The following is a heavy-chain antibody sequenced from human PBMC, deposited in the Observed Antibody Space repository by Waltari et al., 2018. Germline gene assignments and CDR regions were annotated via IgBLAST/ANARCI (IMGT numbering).Heavy chain of an antibody. J-gene: IGHJ3*02. CDR3: ARGGWFGRGNDAFDI. D-gene: IGHD3-10*01. V-gene: IGHV4-34*01. CDR2: INHRGST. Sequence: QVQLQQWGAGLLKPSETLSLSCAVYGGSFSSYYWSWIHQSPRTGLEWIGEINHRGSTNANPSLKSRVTISVDTSKNQVSLRLRSVTAADTAVYYCARGGWFGRGNDAFDIWGQGTTVTVSS. CDR1: GGSFSSYY.